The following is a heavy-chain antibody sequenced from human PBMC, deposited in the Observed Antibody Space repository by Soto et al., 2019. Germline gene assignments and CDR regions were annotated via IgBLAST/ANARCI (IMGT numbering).Heavy chain of an antibody. D-gene: IGHD2-8*01. Sequence: SETVSLTFTNSGGRISSYYWSWIRQPPGKGLEWIGYIYYSGSTNHNPSLKSRVTISVDTSKNQFSLKLSSVTAADTAVYYCARHGLPYGHLDYWGQGTLVTVS. CDR2: IYYSGST. J-gene: IGHJ4*02. V-gene: IGHV4-59*08. CDR1: GGRISSYY. CDR3: ARHGLPYGHLDY.